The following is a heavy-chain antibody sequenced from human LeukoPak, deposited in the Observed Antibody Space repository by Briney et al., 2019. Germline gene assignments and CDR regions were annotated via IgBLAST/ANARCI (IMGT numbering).Heavy chain of an antibody. J-gene: IGHJ4*02. CDR1: GGSISSSSYY. CDR2: IYYSGST. V-gene: IGHV4-39*01. CDR3: ARGISIAAAGTFDY. Sequence: PSETLSLTCTVSGGSISSSSYYWGWVRQPPGKGLEWIGSIYYSGSTYYNPSLESRVTISVDTSKNQFSLKLSSVTAADTAVYYCARGISIAAAGTFDYWGQGTLVTVSS. D-gene: IGHD6-13*01.